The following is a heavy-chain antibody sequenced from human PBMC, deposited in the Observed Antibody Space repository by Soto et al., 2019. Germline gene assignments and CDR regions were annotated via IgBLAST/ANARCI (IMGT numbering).Heavy chain of an antibody. V-gene: IGHV3-23*01. CDR1: GLTFHNYA. CDR3: AIMRVDTVWGEFGY. CDR2: IGDGGATT. J-gene: IGHJ4*02. D-gene: IGHD1-26*01. Sequence: GGSLRLSCAAPGLTFHNYAMSWVRQTPGRGLEWVSSIGDGGATTYYTDSVRGRFTISRDYSKNTLFLQMNNLRVEDTASYYCAIMRVDTVWGEFGYWGQGLLVTVSS.